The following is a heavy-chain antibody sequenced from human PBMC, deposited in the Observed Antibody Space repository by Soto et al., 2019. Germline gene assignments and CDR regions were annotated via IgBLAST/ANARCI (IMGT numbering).Heavy chain of an antibody. CDR3: ATDGVGVVPGDVFDI. CDR1: GFTFSTYS. V-gene: IGHV3-48*02. Sequence: EVQLVESGGGLVQPGGSLRLSCAASGFTFSTYSMNWVRQAPGKGLEWVSHISDSSGNIFYADSVMGRFTISRDNAKNSLYLQMNSLGDEDTVVYYCATDGVGVVPGDVFDIWGQGTMVTVSS. D-gene: IGHD2-2*01. J-gene: IGHJ3*02. CDR2: ISDSSGNI.